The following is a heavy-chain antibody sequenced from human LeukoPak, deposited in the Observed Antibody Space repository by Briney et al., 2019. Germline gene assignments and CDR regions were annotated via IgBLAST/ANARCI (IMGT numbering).Heavy chain of an antibody. V-gene: IGHV3-33*01. CDR2: IWYDGSNK. Sequence: PGGSLRLSCAASGFTFSSYGMHWVRQAPGKGLEGVAVIWYDGSNKYYADSVKGRFTISRDNSKNTPYLQMNSLRAEDTAVYYCARDDRSSTSCYYYYGMDVWGKGTTVTVSS. CDR1: GFTFSSYG. J-gene: IGHJ6*04. CDR3: ARDDRSSTSCYYYYGMDV. D-gene: IGHD2-2*01.